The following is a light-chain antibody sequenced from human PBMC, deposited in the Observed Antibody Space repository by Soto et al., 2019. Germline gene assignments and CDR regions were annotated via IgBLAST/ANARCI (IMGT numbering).Light chain of an antibody. CDR3: QQFHYWWT. CDR1: QNIDNK. J-gene: IGKJ1*01. CDR2: DAS. Sequence: IVLTQSPATVSLSPGERATLSCRASQNIDNKLVWYQQKPGQVPRLLIYDASTRATGIPARFSGSGSGTDFTLTISSLQSEDFAFYDCQQFHYWWTFGQGTKVDIK. V-gene: IGKV3-15*01.